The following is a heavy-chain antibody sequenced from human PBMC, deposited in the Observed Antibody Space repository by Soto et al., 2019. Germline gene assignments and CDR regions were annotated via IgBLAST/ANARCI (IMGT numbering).Heavy chain of an antibody. J-gene: IGHJ6*02. D-gene: IGHD1-1*01. CDR2: IYYSGST. V-gene: IGHV4-30-4*01. CDR3: ARGDQLRRAHYYYYYGMDV. Sequence: PSETLSLTCTVSGGSISSGDYYWSWIRQPPGKGLEWIGYIYYSGSTYYNPSLKSRVTISVDTSKNQFSLKLSSVTAADTAVYYCARGDQLRRAHYYYYYGMDVWGQGTTVTVS. CDR1: GGSISSGDYY.